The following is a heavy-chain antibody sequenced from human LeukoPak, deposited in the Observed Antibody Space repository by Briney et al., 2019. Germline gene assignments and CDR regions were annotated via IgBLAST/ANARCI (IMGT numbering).Heavy chain of an antibody. CDR1: GYTFTGYY. D-gene: IGHD1-26*01. V-gene: IGHV1-2*02. J-gene: IGHJ3*02. CDR3: ARGAVGATLAAFDI. CDR2: INPNSGGT. Sequence: GASVKVSCKASGYTFTGYYMHWVRQAPGQGLEWMGWINPNSGGTNYAQKFQGRVTMTTDTSTSTAYMELRSLRSDDTAVYYCARGAVGATLAAFDIWGQGTMVTVSS.